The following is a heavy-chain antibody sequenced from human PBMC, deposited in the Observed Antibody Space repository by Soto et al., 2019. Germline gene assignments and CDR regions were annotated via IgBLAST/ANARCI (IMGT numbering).Heavy chain of an antibody. Sequence: GCVSLSCAAPGFTFSSYRMRWVRRAHGEGGEWVSAISGSGGSTYYADSVKGRFTISRDNSKNTLYLQMNSLRAEDTAVYYCAKQRITMIVVVITPYYFDYWGQGTRGTVPQ. J-gene: IGHJ4*02. CDR1: GFTFSSYR. CDR3: AKQRITMIVVVITPYYFDY. D-gene: IGHD3-22*01. V-gene: IGHV3-23*01. CDR2: ISGSGGST.